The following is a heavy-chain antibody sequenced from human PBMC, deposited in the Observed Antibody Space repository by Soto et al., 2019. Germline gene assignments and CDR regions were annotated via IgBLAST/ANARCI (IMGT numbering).Heavy chain of an antibody. CDR1: GFTFSSYA. J-gene: IGHJ3*02. V-gene: IGHV3-23*01. CDR2: ISGSGGST. CDR3: ASGSTVTTFFDI. Sequence: EVQLLESGGGLVQPGGSLRLSCAASGFTFSSYAMSWVRQAPGKGLEWVSAISGSGGSTYYADSVKGRFTISRDNSKNTLYLQMNSLRAEDTAEYYCASGSTVTTFFDIWGQGTMVTVSS. D-gene: IGHD4-17*01.